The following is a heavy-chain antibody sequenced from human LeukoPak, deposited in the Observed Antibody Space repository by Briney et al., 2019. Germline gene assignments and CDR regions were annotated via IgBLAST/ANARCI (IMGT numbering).Heavy chain of an antibody. J-gene: IGHJ6*02. CDR3: AKGRGSGRVRHYYHYGMDV. Sequence: PGRSLRLSCAASGFTFSSYGMHWVRQAPGKGLEWVAVISYDGSNKYYADSVKGRFTISRDNSKNTLYLQMNSLRAEDTAVYYCAKGRGSGRVRHYYHYGMDVWGQGTTVTVSS. D-gene: IGHD3-10*01. V-gene: IGHV3-30*18. CDR2: ISYDGSNK. CDR1: GFTFSSYG.